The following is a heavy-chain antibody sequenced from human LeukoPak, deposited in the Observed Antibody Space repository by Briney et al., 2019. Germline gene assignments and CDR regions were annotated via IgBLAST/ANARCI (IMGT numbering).Heavy chain of an antibody. CDR3: ARGYYSNWFDP. V-gene: IGHV4-4*07. J-gene: IGHJ5*02. Sequence: SETLSLTCTVSGGSISSYYWSWIRQPAGKGLEWIGRIYTSGSTNYNPSLKSRVTISVDTSRNQFSLKLSSVTAADTAVYYCARGYYSNWFDPWGQGTLVTVSS. CDR1: GGSISSYY. D-gene: IGHD3-10*01. CDR2: IYTSGST.